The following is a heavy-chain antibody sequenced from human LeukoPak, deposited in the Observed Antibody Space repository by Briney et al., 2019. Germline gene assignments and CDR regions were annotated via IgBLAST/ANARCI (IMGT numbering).Heavy chain of an antibody. V-gene: IGHV3-23*01. D-gene: IGHD3-10*01. CDR3: AKDGVMVRINWYFDL. CDR2: ISGRGGST. Sequence: GGSLRLSCAASGFTFSSYEMSWVRQAPGKGLEWVSAISGRGGSTDYADPVKGRFTISRDNSKNTLYLQMNSLRAEDTAVYYCAKDGVMVRINWYFDLWGRGTLVTVSS. J-gene: IGHJ2*01. CDR1: GFTFSSYE.